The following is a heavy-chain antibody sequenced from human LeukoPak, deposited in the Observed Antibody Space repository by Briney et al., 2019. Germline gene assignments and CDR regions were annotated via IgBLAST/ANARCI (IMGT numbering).Heavy chain of an antibody. CDR1: GGSISSYY. D-gene: IGHD1-26*01. CDR3: ARDPVGAPDI. J-gene: IGHJ4*02. V-gene: IGHV4-59*12. Sequence: SETLSLTCTVSGGSISSYYWSWVRQPPGKGLEWSGYIYYSGSTYYNPSLKSRVTISVDTSKNQFSLKLSSVTAADTAMYYCARDPVGAPDIWGQGTLVTVSS. CDR2: IYYSGST.